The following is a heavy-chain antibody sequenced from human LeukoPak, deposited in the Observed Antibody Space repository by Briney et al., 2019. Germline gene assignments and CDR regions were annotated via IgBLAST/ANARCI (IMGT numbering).Heavy chain of an antibody. Sequence: GGSLRLSCAASGFTFDDYAMHWVRQAPGKGLEWVSGISWNSGSIGYADSVKGRFTISRDNAKNSLYPQMNSLRAEDTAVYYCARDRAAAAAGGRFNWFDPWGQGTLVTVSS. CDR2: ISWNSGSI. D-gene: IGHD6-13*01. CDR1: GFTFDDYA. CDR3: ARDRAAAAAGGRFNWFDP. V-gene: IGHV3-9*01. J-gene: IGHJ5*02.